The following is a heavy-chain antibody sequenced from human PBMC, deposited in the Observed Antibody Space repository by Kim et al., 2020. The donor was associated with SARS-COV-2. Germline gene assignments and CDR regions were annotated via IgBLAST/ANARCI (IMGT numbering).Heavy chain of an antibody. CDR1: GYTFTSYY. D-gene: IGHD5-12*01. V-gene: IGHV1-46*01. Sequence: ASVKVSCKASGYTFTSYYMHWVRQAPGQGLEWMGIINPSGGSTSYAQKFQGRVTMTRDTSTSTVYMELSSLRSEDTAVYYCARDLRVATIGGRHTTRYGMDVWGQGTTVTVSS. CDR2: INPSGGST. J-gene: IGHJ6*02. CDR3: ARDLRVATIGGRHTTRYGMDV.